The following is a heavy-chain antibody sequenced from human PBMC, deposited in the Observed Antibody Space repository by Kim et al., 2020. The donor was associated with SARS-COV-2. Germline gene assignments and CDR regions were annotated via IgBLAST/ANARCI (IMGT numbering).Heavy chain of an antibody. CDR1: GYTFTGYY. Sequence: ASVKVSCKASGYTFTGYYMHWVRQAPGQGLEWMGWINPNSGGTNYAQKFQGRVTMTRDTSISTAYMELSRLRSDDTAVYYCARLYGTGWLNDYWGQGTLVTVSS. J-gene: IGHJ4*02. D-gene: IGHD3-10*01. V-gene: IGHV1-2*02. CDR3: ARLYGTGWLNDY. CDR2: INPNSGGT.